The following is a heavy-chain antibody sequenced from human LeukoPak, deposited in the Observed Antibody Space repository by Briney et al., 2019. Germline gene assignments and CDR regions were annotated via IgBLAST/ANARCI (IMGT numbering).Heavy chain of an antibody. CDR3: ARASGYSQRVQGALDP. Sequence: TGGSLRLSCAASGFTFSSYGMHWVRQAPGKGLEWVAVIWYDGSNKYYADSVKGRFTISRDNSKNTLYLQMNSLRAEDTAVYYCARASGYSQRVQGALDPWGQGTLVTVSS. D-gene: IGHD5-18*01. J-gene: IGHJ5*02. CDR2: IWYDGSNK. CDR1: GFTFSSYG. V-gene: IGHV3-33*01.